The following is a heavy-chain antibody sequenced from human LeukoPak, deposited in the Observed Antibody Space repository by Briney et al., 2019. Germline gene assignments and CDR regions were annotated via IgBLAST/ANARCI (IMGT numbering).Heavy chain of an antibody. J-gene: IGHJ3*02. CDR1: GFTFSSYS. CDR2: ISSSSSYI. V-gene: IGHV3-21*01. D-gene: IGHD6-6*01. CDR3: ARETKEYSSSYANSYDAFDI. Sequence: PGGSLRLSCAASGFTFSSYSMNWVRQAPGKGLEWVSSISSSSSYIYYADSVKGRFTISRDNAKNSLYLQMNSLRAEDTAVYYCARETKEYSSSYANSYDAFDIWGQGTMVTVSS.